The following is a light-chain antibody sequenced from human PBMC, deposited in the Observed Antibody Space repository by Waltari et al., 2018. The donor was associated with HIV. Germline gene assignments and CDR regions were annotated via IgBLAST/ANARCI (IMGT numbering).Light chain of an antibody. Sequence: QSVLTQPPSASGSPGQSVTISCTGTSSAIGDYNYSSWYQQHPGKAPKLMIFEVDKRPSGVPDRFSGSKSGNTASLTVSGLQAEDEADYYCSSYAGNNNPYVFGTGTKVTVL. CDR1: SSAIGDYNY. CDR2: EVD. CDR3: SSYAGNNNPYV. J-gene: IGLJ1*01. V-gene: IGLV2-8*01.